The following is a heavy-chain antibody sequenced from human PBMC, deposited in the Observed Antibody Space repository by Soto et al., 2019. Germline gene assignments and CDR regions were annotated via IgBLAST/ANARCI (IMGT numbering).Heavy chain of an antibody. J-gene: IGHJ4*02. V-gene: IGHV1-46*01. Sequence: ASVKVSCKASGYTFTSYYMHWVRQAPKQGLEWMGIINPSGDSTSYAQKFQGRVTMTRDTSTSTVYMELSSLRSEDTAVYYCARSYYDYVWGSYRSAHFDYWGQGTLVTVSS. D-gene: IGHD3-16*02. CDR1: GYTFTSYY. CDR3: ARSYYDYVWGSYRSAHFDY. CDR2: INPSGDST.